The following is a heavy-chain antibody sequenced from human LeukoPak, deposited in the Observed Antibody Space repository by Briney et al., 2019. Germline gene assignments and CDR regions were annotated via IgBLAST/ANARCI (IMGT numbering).Heavy chain of an antibody. CDR3: ARGGMGSQYSSSWFCDY. D-gene: IGHD6-13*01. Sequence: ASVKVSCKASGYTFTSFDINWVRQAAGQGLEWMGWMNPNTDNRGYAQRFQGRVTITRDTSASTAYMELSSLRSEDTAVYYCARGGMGSQYSSSWFCDYWGQGTLVTVSS. V-gene: IGHV1-8*03. CDR2: MNPNTDNR. J-gene: IGHJ4*02. CDR1: GYTFTSFD.